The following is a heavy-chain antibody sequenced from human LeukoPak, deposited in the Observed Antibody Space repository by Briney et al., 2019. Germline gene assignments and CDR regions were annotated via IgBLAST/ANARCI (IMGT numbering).Heavy chain of an antibody. J-gene: IGHJ4*02. V-gene: IGHV1-8*01. CDR2: MNPNSGNT. D-gene: IGHD3-10*01. CDR1: GYTFTSYD. CDR3: ARTMYYYDSGSYQTLFGY. Sequence: ASVRVSCKASGYTFTSYDINWVRQATGQGLEWMGWMNPNSGNTGYAQKFQGRVTMTRNTSISTAYMGLSSLRSEDTAVYYCARTMYYYDSGSYQTLFGYWGQGTLVTVSS.